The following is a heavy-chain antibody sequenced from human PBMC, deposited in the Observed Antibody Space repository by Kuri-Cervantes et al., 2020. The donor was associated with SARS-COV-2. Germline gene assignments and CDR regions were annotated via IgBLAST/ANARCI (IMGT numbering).Heavy chain of an antibody. V-gene: IGHV3-7*01. CDR3: VRDGDHWNFDY. Sequence: GESLKISCAASGFTFGTYWMTWVRQAPGKGLEWVANIKQDGSEKHYVDSVKGRFTISRDNAKSMLFLQMNSLRAGDTAVYYCVRDGDHWNFDYWGQGNLVTVSS. CDR1: GFTFGTYW. J-gene: IGHJ4*02. CDR2: IKQDGSEK. D-gene: IGHD1-1*01.